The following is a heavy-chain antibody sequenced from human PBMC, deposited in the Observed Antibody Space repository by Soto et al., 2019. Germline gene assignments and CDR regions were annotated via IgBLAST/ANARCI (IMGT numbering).Heavy chain of an antibody. Sequence: GGSLRLSCTASGFTFGDYAMSWFRQAPGKGLEWVGFIRSKAYGGTTEYAASVKGRFTISRDDSKSIAYLQMNSLKTEDTAVYYCTRAILFYDSSGYYPYYFDCWGQGTLVTVSS. D-gene: IGHD3-22*01. CDR2: IRSKAYGGTT. CDR1: GFTFGDYA. CDR3: TRAILFYDSSGYYPYYFDC. V-gene: IGHV3-49*03. J-gene: IGHJ4*02.